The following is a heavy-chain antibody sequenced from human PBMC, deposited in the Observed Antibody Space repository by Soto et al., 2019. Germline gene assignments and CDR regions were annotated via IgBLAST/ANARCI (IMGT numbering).Heavy chain of an antibody. J-gene: IGHJ4*02. D-gene: IGHD3-9*01. CDR1: GFTFSTYG. Sequence: GGSLRLSCAASGFTFSTYGMHWVRQAPGKGLEWVAVISYDGSNKYYANSVKGRFTISRDNSKNTLYLQMNSLRAEDTAVYYCAKSELRYFDWPKNWGQGTLVTVSS. CDR2: ISYDGSNK. V-gene: IGHV3-30*18. CDR3: AKSELRYFDWPKN.